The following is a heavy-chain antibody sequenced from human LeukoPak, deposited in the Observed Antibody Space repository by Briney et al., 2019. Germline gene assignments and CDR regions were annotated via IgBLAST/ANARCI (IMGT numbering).Heavy chain of an antibody. V-gene: IGHV3-21*04. J-gene: IGHJ4*02. CDR1: GFTFSSYS. Sequence: PGGSLRLSCAASGFTFSSYSMNWVRQAPGKGLEWVSSISSSGSTIYYADSVKGRFTISRDNAKNSLYLQMNSLTAEDTAMYYCAKATGTLGNWGQGTLVTVSS. CDR2: ISSSGSTI. D-gene: IGHD1-1*01. CDR3: AKATGTLGN.